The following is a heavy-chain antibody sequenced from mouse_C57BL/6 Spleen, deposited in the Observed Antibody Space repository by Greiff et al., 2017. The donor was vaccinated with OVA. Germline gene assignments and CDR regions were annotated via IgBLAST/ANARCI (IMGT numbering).Heavy chain of an antibody. Sequence: QVQLQQSGAELVKPGASVKISCKASGYAFSSYWMNWVKQRPGKGLEWIGQIYPGDGDTNYNGKFKGKATLTADKSSSTAYMQLSSLTSEDSAVYFCAREDYDYDGGDYWGQGTTLTVSS. D-gene: IGHD2-4*01. V-gene: IGHV1-80*01. CDR1: GYAFSSYW. CDR3: AREDYDYDGGDY. J-gene: IGHJ2*01. CDR2: IYPGDGDT.